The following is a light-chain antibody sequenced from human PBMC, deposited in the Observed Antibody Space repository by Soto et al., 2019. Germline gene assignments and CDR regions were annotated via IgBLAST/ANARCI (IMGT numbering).Light chain of an antibody. CDR2: DAS. J-gene: IGKJ1*01. CDR1: QSISSW. CDR3: QHYNSYSPT. V-gene: IGKV1-5*01. Sequence: DIQMAQSPSTLSASVGDRVTITCRASQSISSWLAWYQQKPGKAPKLLIFDASSLESGVPSRFSGSGSGTEFTLTISSLKPDDFATYFCQHYNSYSPTFGQGTKVDIK.